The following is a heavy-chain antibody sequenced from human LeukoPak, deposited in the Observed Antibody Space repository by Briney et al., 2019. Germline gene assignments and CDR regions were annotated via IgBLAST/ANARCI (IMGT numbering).Heavy chain of an antibody. J-gene: IGHJ5*02. V-gene: IGHV4-34*01. D-gene: IGHD5-12*01. CDR2: INHSGST. Sequence: PSETLSLTCAVYGGSFSGYYWSWIRQPPGKGLEWIGEINHSGSTNYNPSLKSRVTISVDTSKNQFSLKLSSVTAADTAVYYCARGTGRLRSPNWFDLWGQGTLVTVSS. CDR1: GGSFSGYY. CDR3: ARGTGRLRSPNWFDL.